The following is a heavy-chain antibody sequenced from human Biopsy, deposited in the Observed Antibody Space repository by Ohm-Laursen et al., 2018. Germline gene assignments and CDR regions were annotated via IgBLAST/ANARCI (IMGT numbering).Heavy chain of an antibody. CDR2: IYPGGST. D-gene: IGHD3-22*01. V-gene: IGHV4-4*07. J-gene: IGHJ3*02. Sequence: PRETLSLTCTVSGGDINNYYWSWIRQPAGKGLEWIGRIYPGGSTNYNPSLKSRVTILVDTSKNQFSLKLNSVTAADTAVYYCGRREVVITHDAFDTWGQGTMVTVSS. CDR1: GGDINNYY. CDR3: GRREVVITHDAFDT.